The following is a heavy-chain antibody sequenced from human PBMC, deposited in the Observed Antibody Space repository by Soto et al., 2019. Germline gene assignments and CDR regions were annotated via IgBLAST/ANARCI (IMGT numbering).Heavy chain of an antibody. V-gene: IGHV1-3*01. D-gene: IGHD3-3*01. Sequence: ASVKVSCKASGYTFTSYAMHWVRQAPGQRLEWMGWINAGNGYTKYSQKFQDRVTITRDTSGSTAYMELSSLRSEDTAIYYCARDPFYDFWSGSNWFDPWGQGTLVTVSS. CDR1: GYTFTSYA. CDR2: INAGNGYT. CDR3: ARDPFYDFWSGSNWFDP. J-gene: IGHJ5*02.